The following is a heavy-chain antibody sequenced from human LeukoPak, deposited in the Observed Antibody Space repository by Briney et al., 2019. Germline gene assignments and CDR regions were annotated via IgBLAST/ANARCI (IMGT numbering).Heavy chain of an antibody. D-gene: IGHD2-15*01. CDR2: INYSGIT. V-gene: IGHV4-39*07. CDR1: GGSISSSTYY. Sequence: SETLSLTCTVSGGSISSSTYYWGWIRQPPGKGLEWIGIINYSGITYYNSSLKSRVTISVDTSKNQFSLKLSSVTAADTAVYYCASQYCSGGTCHADFWGQGTLVTVSS. CDR3: ASQYCSGGTCHADF. J-gene: IGHJ4*02.